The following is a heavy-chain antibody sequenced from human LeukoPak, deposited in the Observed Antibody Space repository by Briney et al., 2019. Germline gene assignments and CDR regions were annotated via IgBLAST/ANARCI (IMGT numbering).Heavy chain of an antibody. CDR1: GDSISSDY. J-gene: IGHJ5*02. V-gene: IGHV4-59*08. CDR2: IYYSGST. Sequence: PSETLSLTCTVSGDSISSDYWRWIRQPTGKGLEWIGYIYYSGSTNYNPSLKSRVTISLDTSRNQFSLKLSSVTAADTAVYFCARRGGNYYGWFDPWGQGTLVTVSS. CDR3: ARRGGNYYGWFDP. D-gene: IGHD1-26*01.